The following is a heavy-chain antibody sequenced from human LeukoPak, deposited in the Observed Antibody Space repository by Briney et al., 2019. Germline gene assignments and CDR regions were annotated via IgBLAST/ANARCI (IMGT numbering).Heavy chain of an antibody. J-gene: IGHJ5*02. CDR2: ISTSGGVSSV. CDR3: ARDRGYSYGYSSPQEGWFDP. V-gene: IGHV3-21*01. Sequence: MPGGSLRLSCAASGFIFRSFSVNWVRQAPGKGLEWVSSISTSGGVSSVYYAESVKGRFTISRDNAKNSLFLQMHSLGAEDTAVYYCARDRGYSYGYSSPQEGWFDPWGQGTLVTVSS. D-gene: IGHD5-18*01. CDR1: GFIFRSFS.